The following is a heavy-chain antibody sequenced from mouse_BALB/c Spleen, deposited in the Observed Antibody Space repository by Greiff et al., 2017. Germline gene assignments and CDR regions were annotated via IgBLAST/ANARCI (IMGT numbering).Heavy chain of an antibody. CDR2: ISSGGSYT. J-gene: IGHJ2*01. CDR1: GFTFSSYA. D-gene: IGHD2-1*01. CDR3: ARDNGNYFDY. Sequence: DVKLVESGGGLVKPGGSLKLSCAASGFTFSSYAMSWVRQSPEKRLEWVAEISSGGSYTYYPDTVTGRFTISRDNAKNTLYLEMSSLRSEDTAMYYCARDNGNYFDYWGQGTTLTVSS. V-gene: IGHV5-9-4*01.